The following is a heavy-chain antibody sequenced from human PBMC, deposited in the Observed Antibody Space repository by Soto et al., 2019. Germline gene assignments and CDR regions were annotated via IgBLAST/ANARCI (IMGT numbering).Heavy chain of an antibody. Sequence: QVQLQQSGPGLVKASQTLSLTCTISGGSISSADYYWSWIRQHPGKGLEWIGYITYIGSTYYIPSLRSRVTISVDTSKTQFSLKLSSVTAADTAVYYCAREFPGTYPYSYGMDVWGQGTTVTVSS. V-gene: IGHV4-31*03. CDR3: AREFPGTYPYSYGMDV. D-gene: IGHD1-26*01. J-gene: IGHJ6*02. CDR1: GGSISSADYY. CDR2: ITYIGST.